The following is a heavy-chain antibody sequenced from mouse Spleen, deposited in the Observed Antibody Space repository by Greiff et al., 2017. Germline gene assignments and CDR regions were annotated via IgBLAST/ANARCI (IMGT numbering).Heavy chain of an antibody. J-gene: IGHJ2*01. CDR3: ARSMVPYYFDY. Sequence: VKLMESGAELARPGASVKLSCKASGYTFTSYGISWVKQRTGQGLEWIGEIYPRSGNTYYNEKFKGKATLTADKSSSTAYMELRSLTSEDSAVYFCARSMVPYYFDYWGQGTTLTVSS. CDR2: IYPRSGNT. CDR1: GYTFTSYG. V-gene: IGHV1-81*01. D-gene: IGHD2-10*02.